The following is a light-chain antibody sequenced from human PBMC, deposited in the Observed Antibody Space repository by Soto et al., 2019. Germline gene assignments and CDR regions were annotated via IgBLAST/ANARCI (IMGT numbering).Light chain of an antibody. J-gene: IGKJ1*01. CDR2: DAS. V-gene: IGKV3-11*01. CDR1: QSVSNY. Sequence: IVFTQSRGTPSVSPVERSTLSCWASQSVSNYFVWYQQKPGQAPRLLIYDASKRATGIPARFSGSGSGTDFTLTISSLEPEDFAVYYCQQRSIWPWTFGQGTKVDI. CDR3: QQRSIWPWT.